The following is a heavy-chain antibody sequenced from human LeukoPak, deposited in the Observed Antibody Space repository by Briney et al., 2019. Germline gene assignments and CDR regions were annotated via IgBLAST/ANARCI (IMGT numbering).Heavy chain of an antibody. D-gene: IGHD2/OR15-2a*01. CDR1: GFTVTNNY. CDR2: FYGANNT. V-gene: IGHV3-66*01. Sequence: GGSLRLSCVVSGFTVTNNYMSWVRQAPGKGLEWVSVFYGANNTYYADSVKGGFTISRDNSKNTLYLQMNSLRAEDTAVYYCARTYFYYYGMDVWGQGTAVTVSS. CDR3: ARTYFYYYGMDV. J-gene: IGHJ6*02.